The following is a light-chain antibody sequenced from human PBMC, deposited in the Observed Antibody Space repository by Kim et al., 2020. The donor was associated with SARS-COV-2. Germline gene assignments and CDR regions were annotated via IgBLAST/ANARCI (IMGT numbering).Light chain of an antibody. CDR3: QQNGRSAT. Sequence: EIVLTQSPGTLSLSPGERASLSCRASQSVDSNFLAWYQQKPGQAPRLLIYGASNRATGIPDRFSGSGSGTDFTLTISRLEPEDFEVYYCQQNGRSATFGQGTKVGIK. J-gene: IGKJ1*01. CDR1: QSVDSNF. CDR2: GAS. V-gene: IGKV3-20*01.